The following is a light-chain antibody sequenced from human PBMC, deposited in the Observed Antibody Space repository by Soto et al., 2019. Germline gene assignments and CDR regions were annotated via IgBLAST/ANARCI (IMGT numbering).Light chain of an antibody. V-gene: IGKV2-28*01. CDR1: QSLLHSDGYKY. J-gene: IGKJ5*01. Sequence: DIVMTQSPLSLPVTPGEPASISCRSSQSLLHSDGYKYLDWYLQKPGQSPQLLIYLGSNRASGVPDRFSGSGSGTDFTLKISRVEAEDVGVYYCMQALQTSITFGQGTRLEI. CDR2: LGS. CDR3: MQALQTSIT.